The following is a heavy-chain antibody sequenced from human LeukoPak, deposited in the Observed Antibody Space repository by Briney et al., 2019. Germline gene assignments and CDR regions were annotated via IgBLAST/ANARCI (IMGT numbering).Heavy chain of an antibody. J-gene: IGHJ4*02. CDR2: INPNSGGT. CDR3: ARGVVASLRLFLGPRGLIQ. Sequence: GASVKVSCKASGYTFTGYYMRWVRQAPGQGLEWMGWINPNSGGTNYAQKFQGRVTMTRDTSISTAYMELSRLRSDDTAVYYCARGVVASLRLFLGPRGLIQWGQGTLVTVSS. D-gene: IGHD5-12*01. V-gene: IGHV1-2*02. CDR1: GYTFTGYY.